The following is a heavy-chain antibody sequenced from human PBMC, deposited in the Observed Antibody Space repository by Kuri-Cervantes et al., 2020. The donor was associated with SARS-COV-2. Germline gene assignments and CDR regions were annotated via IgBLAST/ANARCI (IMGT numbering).Heavy chain of an antibody. CDR1: GFTFDDYA. Sequence: GESLKISCAASGFTFDDYAMHWVRQAPGKGLEWVSLISWDGGSTYYADSVKGRFTISRDNSKNSLYLQMNSLRAEDTALYYCAKDWGSGFTPGYYYMDVRGKGTTVTVSS. J-gene: IGHJ6*03. CDR3: AKDWGSGFTPGYYYMDV. D-gene: IGHD7-27*01. V-gene: IGHV3-43D*03. CDR2: ISWDGGST.